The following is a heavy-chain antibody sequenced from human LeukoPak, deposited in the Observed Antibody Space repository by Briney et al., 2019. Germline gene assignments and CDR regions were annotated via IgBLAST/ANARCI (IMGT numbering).Heavy chain of an antibody. J-gene: IGHJ4*02. CDR1: GGSISSYH. CDR2: IYTSGSP. Sequence: SETLSLTCTVSGGSISSYHWSWIRQPPGKRLEWIEYIYTSGSPNYNPSLKSRVTISVDTSKNQFSLKLSSVTAADTAVYYCARLRDEFDYWGQGTPVTVSS. V-gene: IGHV4-4*09. CDR3: ARLRDEFDY.